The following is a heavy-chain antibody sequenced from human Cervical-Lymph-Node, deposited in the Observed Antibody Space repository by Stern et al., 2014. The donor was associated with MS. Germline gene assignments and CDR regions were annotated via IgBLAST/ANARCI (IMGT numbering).Heavy chain of an antibody. J-gene: IGHJ4*02. CDR3: AIRIRYYFDY. Sequence: QLVQSGAEVKKPGASVNVSCKASGYSFDTYAIHWLRQAPGQRPEWMGWISAGNGDTKYSQKFQGRVTIDRDTSATTAYLELRSLESEDTAVYYCAIRIRYYFDYWGQGTLVTVSS. CDR2: ISAGNGDT. V-gene: IGHV1-3*01. D-gene: IGHD1-14*01. CDR1: GYSFDTYA.